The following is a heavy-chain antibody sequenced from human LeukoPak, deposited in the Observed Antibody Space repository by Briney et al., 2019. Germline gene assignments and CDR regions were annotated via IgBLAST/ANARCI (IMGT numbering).Heavy chain of an antibody. CDR2: INHSGST. CDR1: GGSFSGYY. Sequence: SETLSLTCTVSGGSFSGYYWSWIRQPPGKGLEWIGEINHSGSTNYNPSLKSRVTISVDTSKSQFSLKLSSVTAADTAVYYCARGRGAYYDFWSGYYSGWFDPWGQGTLVTVSS. CDR3: ARGRGAYYDFWSGYYSGWFDP. V-gene: IGHV4-34*01. D-gene: IGHD3-3*01. J-gene: IGHJ5*02.